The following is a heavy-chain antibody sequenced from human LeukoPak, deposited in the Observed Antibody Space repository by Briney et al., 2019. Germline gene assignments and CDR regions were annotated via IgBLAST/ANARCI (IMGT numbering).Heavy chain of an antibody. CDR3: ARRKRSRRDGYNSPFDY. D-gene: IGHD5-12*01. V-gene: IGHV4-59*08. CDR2: IYYSGST. Sequence: PSETLSLTCTVSGGSISSYYWSWIRQPPGKGLEWIGYIYYSGSTNYNPSLKSRVTISVDTSKNQFSLKLSSVTAADTAVYYCARRKRSRRDGYNSPFDYWGQGTLVTVSS. CDR1: GGSISSYY. J-gene: IGHJ4*02.